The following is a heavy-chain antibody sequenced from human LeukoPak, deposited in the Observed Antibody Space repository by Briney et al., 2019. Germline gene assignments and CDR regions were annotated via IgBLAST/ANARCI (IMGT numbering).Heavy chain of an antibody. CDR2: ISYDGSNK. D-gene: IGHD3-3*01. J-gene: IGHJ6*02. V-gene: IGHV3-30*04. CDR3: ARAYYDFWSGYYVYYYYGMDV. Sequence: PGGSLRLSCAASGFTFSSYAMHWVRQAPGKGLEWVAVISYDGSNKYYADSVKGRFTISRDNSKNTLYLQMNSLGAEDTAVYYCARAYYDFWSGYYVYYYYGMDVWGQGTTVTVSS. CDR1: GFTFSSYA.